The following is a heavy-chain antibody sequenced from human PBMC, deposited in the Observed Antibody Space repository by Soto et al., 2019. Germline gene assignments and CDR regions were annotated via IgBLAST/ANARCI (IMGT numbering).Heavy chain of an antibody. Sequence: SGGSLRLSCAASGFTFSSYWMSWVRQAPGKGLEWVANIKQDGSEKYYVDSVKGRFTISRDNAKNSLYLQMNSLRAEDTAVYYCARVEQYYYYYGMDVWGQGTTVTVSS. CDR2: IKQDGSEK. V-gene: IGHV3-7*01. CDR3: ARVEQYYYYYGMDV. CDR1: GFTFSSYW. J-gene: IGHJ6*02.